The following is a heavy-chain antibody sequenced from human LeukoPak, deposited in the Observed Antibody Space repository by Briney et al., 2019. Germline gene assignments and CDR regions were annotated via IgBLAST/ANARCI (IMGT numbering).Heavy chain of an antibody. D-gene: IGHD6-19*01. V-gene: IGHV4-59*01. CDR2: IYYSGST. CDR1: GGSISSYY. J-gene: IGHJ6*02. CDR3: ARDLSYSSGRRGCMDV. Sequence: SETLSLTCTVSGGSISSYYWSWIRQPPGKGLEWIGYIYYSGSTNYNPSLKSRVTISVDTSKNQFSLKLSSVTAADTAVYYCARDLSYSSGRRGCMDVGGQGTTVTVSS.